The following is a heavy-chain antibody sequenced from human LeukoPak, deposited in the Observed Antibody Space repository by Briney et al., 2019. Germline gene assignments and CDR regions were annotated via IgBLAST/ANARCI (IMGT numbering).Heavy chain of an antibody. J-gene: IGHJ6*03. CDR2: ISAYNGDT. D-gene: IGHD5-12*01. CDR1: DYSFTSYG. V-gene: IGHV1-18*01. CDR3: ARAGGYHYRRGTDYMDV. Sequence: ASVKVSCKASDYSFTSYGINWVRQAPGQGLEWMGWISAYNGDTKYAQKFQGRVTMTTDTSTSTAYMELRSLTSDDTAVYYCARAGGYHYRRGTDYMDVWGKGTTVTVSS.